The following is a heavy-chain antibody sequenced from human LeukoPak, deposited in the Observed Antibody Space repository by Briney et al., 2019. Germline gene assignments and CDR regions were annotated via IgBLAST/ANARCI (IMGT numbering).Heavy chain of an antibody. CDR3: AKDLGSGWYGVNAFDI. D-gene: IGHD6-19*01. Sequence: GGSLRLSCAASGFTFSSYTMSWVRQAPGKGLDWVSAISGSGGSTYYADSVKGRFTISRDNSKNTLYLQMNSLRAEDTAVYYCAKDLGSGWYGVNAFDIWGQGTMVTVSS. CDR1: GFTFSSYT. J-gene: IGHJ3*02. CDR2: ISGSGGST. V-gene: IGHV3-23*01.